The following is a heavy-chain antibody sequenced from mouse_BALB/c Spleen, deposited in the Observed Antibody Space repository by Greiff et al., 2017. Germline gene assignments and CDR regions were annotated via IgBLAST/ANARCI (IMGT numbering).Heavy chain of an antibody. CDR1: GYTFTSYW. J-gene: IGHJ3*01. CDR3: ARGYRYDGFAY. V-gene: IGHV1-7*01. Sequence: QVHVKQSGAELAKPGASVKMSCKASGYTFTSYWMHWVKQRPGQGLEWIGYINPSTGYTEYNQKFKDKATLTADKSSSTAYMQLSSLTSEDSAVYYCARGYRYDGFAYGGQGTLVTVSA. D-gene: IGHD2-14*01. CDR2: INPSTGYT.